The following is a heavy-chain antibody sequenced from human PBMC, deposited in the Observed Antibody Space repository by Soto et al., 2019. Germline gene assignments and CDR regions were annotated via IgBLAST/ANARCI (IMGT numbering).Heavy chain of an antibody. J-gene: IGHJ6*02. Sequence: GGSLRLSCAASGFTFSSYSMNWVRQAPGKGLEWVSSISSSSSYIYYADSVKGRFTISRDNAKNSLYLQMNSLRAEDTAVYYCARDPKQQLRRNMDVWGQGTTVTVSS. CDR2: ISSSSSYI. D-gene: IGHD6-13*01. CDR1: GFTFSSYS. CDR3: ARDPKQQLRRNMDV. V-gene: IGHV3-21*01.